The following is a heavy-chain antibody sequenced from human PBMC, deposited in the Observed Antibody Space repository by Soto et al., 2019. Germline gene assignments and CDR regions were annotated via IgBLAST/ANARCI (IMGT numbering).Heavy chain of an antibody. D-gene: IGHD5-18*01. CDR2: IIPIFGTA. Sequence: GASVKVSCKASGGTFSSYAISWVRQAPGQGLEWMGGIIPIFGTANYAQKFQGRVTITADESTSTAYMELSSLRSEDTAVYYCARALSPAKRQLWLRSRETGGYYFDYWGQGTLVTVSS. CDR3: ARALSPAKRQLWLRSRETGGYYFDY. J-gene: IGHJ4*02. V-gene: IGHV1-69*13. CDR1: GGTFSSYA.